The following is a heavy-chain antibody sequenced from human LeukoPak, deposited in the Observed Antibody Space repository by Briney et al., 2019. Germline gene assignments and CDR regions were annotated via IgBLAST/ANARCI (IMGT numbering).Heavy chain of an antibody. CDR1: GFTVSSKY. J-gene: IGHJ4*02. Sequence: GGSLRLSCAASGFTVSSKYMSWVRQAPGKGLEWVSVIYSGGSTYYADSVKGRFTISRDNSKNTLYLQMNSLRAEDTAVYYCAKAGRRYCSSTSCSPGDYWGQGTLVTVSS. CDR2: IYSGGST. D-gene: IGHD2-2*01. V-gene: IGHV3-53*01. CDR3: AKAGRRYCSSTSCSPGDY.